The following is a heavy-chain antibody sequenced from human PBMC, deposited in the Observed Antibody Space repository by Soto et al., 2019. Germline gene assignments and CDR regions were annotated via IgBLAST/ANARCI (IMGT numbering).Heavy chain of an antibody. CDR3: ARQVAGSLATMNFDS. Sequence: ETLSLTCTVSGGSISSSSYYWGWIRQPPGKGLEWIGSKYYSGSTYYNPSLKSRVTVSVDTSKNQFSLKLSSVTAADTAVYYCARQVAGSLATMNFDSWGQGTLVTVSS. J-gene: IGHJ4*02. V-gene: IGHV4-39*01. CDR1: GGSISSSSYY. D-gene: IGHD5-12*01. CDR2: KYYSGST.